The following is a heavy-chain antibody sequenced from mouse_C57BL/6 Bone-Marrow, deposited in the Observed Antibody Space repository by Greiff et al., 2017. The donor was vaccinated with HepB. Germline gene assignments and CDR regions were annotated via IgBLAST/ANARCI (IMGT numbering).Heavy chain of an antibody. CDR2: IDPSDSYT. CDR1: GYTFTSYW. Sequence: QVHVKQPGAELVKPGASVKLSCKASGYTFTSYWMQWVKQRPGQGLEWIGEIDPSDSYTNYNQKFKGKATLTVDTSSSTAYMQLSSLTSEDSAVYYCARNYGYDWFAYWGQGTLVTVSA. V-gene: IGHV1-50*01. J-gene: IGHJ3*01. CDR3: ARNYGYDWFAY. D-gene: IGHD2-2*01.